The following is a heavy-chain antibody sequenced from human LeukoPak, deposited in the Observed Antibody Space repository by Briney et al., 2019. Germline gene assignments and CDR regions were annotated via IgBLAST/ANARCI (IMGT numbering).Heavy chain of an antibody. D-gene: IGHD2-2*01. J-gene: IGHJ3*02. CDR2: IYSGGST. CDR3: ARDPLLHWYAAFDI. CDR1: GFTVSSNY. Sequence: QPGGSLRLSCAASGFTVSSNYMSWVRQAPGKGLEWVSVIYSGGSTYYADSVKGRFTISRDNSKNTLYLQMNSLRAEDTAVYYCARDPLLHWYAAFDIWGQGTMVTVSS. V-gene: IGHV3-66*01.